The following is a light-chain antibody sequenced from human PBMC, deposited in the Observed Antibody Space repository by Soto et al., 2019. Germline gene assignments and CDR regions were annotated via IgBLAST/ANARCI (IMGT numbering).Light chain of an antibody. CDR3: AAWHDSLKEV. J-gene: IGLJ2*01. CDR1: TSNITSNT. Sequence: QSVLTQSPSASGTPGQRVTIACSGSTSNITSNTINWYQQLPGTAPKLLIYNNDQRPSGVPDRFSGSKSGTSASLAISGLQPEDEADYYCAAWHDSLKEVFGGGTKLTVL. CDR2: NND. V-gene: IGLV1-44*01.